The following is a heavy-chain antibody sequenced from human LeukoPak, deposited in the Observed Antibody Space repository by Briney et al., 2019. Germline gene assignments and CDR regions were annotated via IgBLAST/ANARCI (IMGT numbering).Heavy chain of an antibody. CDR3: ARDSNTMVRGVIGY. CDR1: GDSISSSSYY. D-gene: IGHD3-10*01. CDR2: IYYSGST. J-gene: IGHJ4*02. V-gene: IGHV4-39*07. Sequence: SETLSLTCTVSGDSISSSSYYWGWIRQPPGKGLEWIGSIYYSGSTYYNPSLKSRVTISVDTSKNQFSLKLSSVTAADTAVYYCARDSNTMVRGVIGYWGQGTLVTVSS.